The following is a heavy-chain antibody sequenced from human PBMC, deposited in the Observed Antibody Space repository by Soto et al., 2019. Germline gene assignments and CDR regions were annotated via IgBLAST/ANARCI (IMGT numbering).Heavy chain of an antibody. D-gene: IGHD5-18*01. CDR1: GFTFSSYA. J-gene: IGHJ6*02. CDR3: AKKCPIQLWSHGPDYYGMDV. CDR2: ISGSGGST. V-gene: IGHV3-23*01. Sequence: GGSLRLSCAASGFTFSSYAMSWVRQAPGKGLEWVSAISGSGGSTYYADTEKGRFTISRDNSKNTLYLQMNSLRAEDTAVYYCAKKCPIQLWSHGPDYYGMDVWGQGTTVTVSS.